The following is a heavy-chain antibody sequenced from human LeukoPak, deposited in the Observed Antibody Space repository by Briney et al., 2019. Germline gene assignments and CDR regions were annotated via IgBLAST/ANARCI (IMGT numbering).Heavy chain of an antibody. CDR1: GGSISSYY. Sequence: SETLSLTCTVSGGSISSYYWTWIRRPAGKGLEWIGRIYPSGSTNYNPSLKSRVTMSVGTSKNQFSLKLSSVTAADTAVYYCARENSGSYRELDYWGQGTLVTVSS. CDR2: IYPSGST. J-gene: IGHJ4*02. D-gene: IGHD1-26*01. CDR3: ARENSGSYRELDY. V-gene: IGHV4-4*07.